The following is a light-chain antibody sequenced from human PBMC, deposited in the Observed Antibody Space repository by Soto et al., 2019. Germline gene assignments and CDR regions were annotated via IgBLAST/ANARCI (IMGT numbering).Light chain of an antibody. V-gene: IGKV1-13*02. CDR3: QQFNSYPQA. CDR2: DAS. Sequence: AIPLTQSPSSLSASVGDRVTITCRASQGISSALAWYQQKPGKAPKLLIYDASSLESGVPSRFSGSGSGTDFTLTISSLQPEDFATYYCQQFNSYPQAFGQGTRLEIK. CDR1: QGISSA. J-gene: IGKJ5*01.